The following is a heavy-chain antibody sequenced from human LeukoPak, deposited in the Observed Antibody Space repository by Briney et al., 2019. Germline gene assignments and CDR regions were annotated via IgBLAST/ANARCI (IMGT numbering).Heavy chain of an antibody. J-gene: IGHJ6*03. V-gene: IGHV1-8*01. D-gene: IGHD3-3*01. Sequence: ASVKVSCEASGYTFTSYDINWVRQATGQGLEWMGWMNPNSGNTGYAQKFQGRVTMTRNSSISTAYMELSSLRSEDTAVYYCARVSSYYDFWSGYYYYYYMDVWGKGTTVTVSS. CDR2: MNPNSGNT. CDR1: GYTFTSYD. CDR3: ARVSSYYDFWSGYYYYYYMDV.